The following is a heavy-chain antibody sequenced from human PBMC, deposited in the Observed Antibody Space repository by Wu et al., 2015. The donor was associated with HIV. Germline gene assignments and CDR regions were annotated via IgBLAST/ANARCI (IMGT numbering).Heavy chain of an antibody. J-gene: IGHJ5*02. V-gene: IGHV1-2*02. CDR1: GYTFTGYY. CDR2: INPNSGGT. CDR3: ARDLGFGIVANWFDP. Sequence: QVQLVQSGAEVKKPGASVKVSCKASGYTFTGYYMHWVRQAPGQGLEWMGWINPNSGGTNYAQKFQGRVTMTRDTSISTAYMELSRLRSDDTAVYYCARDLGFGIVANWFDPWGQGTLVTVS. D-gene: IGHD2-15*01.